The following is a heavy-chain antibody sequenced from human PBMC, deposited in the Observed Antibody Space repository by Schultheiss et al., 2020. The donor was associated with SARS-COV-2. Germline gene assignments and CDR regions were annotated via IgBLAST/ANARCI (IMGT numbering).Heavy chain of an antibody. Sequence: GGSLRLSCAASGFTVSQYYMNWVRQAPGKGLEWISVIYSGGSTYYADSVKGRFTISRDNAKNTLYLQMNSLRAEDTAVYYCARDGRTMTYFDYWGQGTLVTVSS. CDR3: ARDGRTMTYFDY. CDR1: GFTVSQYY. CDR2: IYSGGST. D-gene: IGHD3-3*01. V-gene: IGHV3-53*05. J-gene: IGHJ4*02.